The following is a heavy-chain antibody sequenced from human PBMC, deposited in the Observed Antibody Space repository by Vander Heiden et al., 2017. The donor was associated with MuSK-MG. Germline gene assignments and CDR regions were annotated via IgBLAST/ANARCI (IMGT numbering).Heavy chain of an antibody. CDR2: ISGSGGST. CDR1: GYPFSSYA. CDR3: AKGPDCSSTSCYYYYYYMDV. Sequence: EVQLLESGGGLVQPGGSLRLSCADSGYPFSSYALSWFRHAPGKGMGWVSAISGSGGSTYYADSVKGRFTISRDNSKNTLYLQMNSLRAEDTAVYYCAKGPDCSSTSCYYYYYYMDVWGKGTTVTVSS. J-gene: IGHJ6*03. V-gene: IGHV3-23*01. D-gene: IGHD2-2*01.